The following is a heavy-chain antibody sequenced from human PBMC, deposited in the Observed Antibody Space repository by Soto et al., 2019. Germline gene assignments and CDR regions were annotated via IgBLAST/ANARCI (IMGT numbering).Heavy chain of an antibody. Sequence: GSLRLSCAASGFTFSNAWMNWVRQAPGKGLEWVGRIKSKTDGGTTDYAAPVKGRFTISRDDSKTTLYLQMNSLKTEDTALYYCTTLGHYYDTSPLDVWGQGTTVTVSS. CDR3: TTLGHYYDTSPLDV. CDR1: GFTFSNAW. CDR2: IKSKTDGGTT. J-gene: IGHJ6*02. V-gene: IGHV3-15*07. D-gene: IGHD3-22*01.